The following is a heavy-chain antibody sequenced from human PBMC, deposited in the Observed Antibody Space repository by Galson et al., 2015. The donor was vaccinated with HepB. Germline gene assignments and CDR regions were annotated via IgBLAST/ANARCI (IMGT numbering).Heavy chain of an antibody. CDR3: VRYFDWLLPFDY. Sequence: SVKVSCKASGYTFTGYYMHWVRQAPGQGLEWMGWTNPNSGGTNYAQKFQGRVTMTRDTSISTAYMELSRLRSDDTAVYYCVRYFDWLLPFDYWGQGTLVTVSS. V-gene: IGHV1-2*02. J-gene: IGHJ4*02. CDR2: TNPNSGGT. D-gene: IGHD3-9*01. CDR1: GYTFTGYY.